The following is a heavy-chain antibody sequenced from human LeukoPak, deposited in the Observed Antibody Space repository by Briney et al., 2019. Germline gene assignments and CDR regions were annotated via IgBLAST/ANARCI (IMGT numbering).Heavy chain of an antibody. Sequence: SGTLSLTCAVSGGSISNNNWRSWVRQPPGKGLEWIGQIYHSGSTNYNPSLKSRVTISVDKSKNQLSLKLSSVTAADTAVYYCARDRVELPFDYWGQGTLVTVSS. CDR3: ARDRVELPFDY. J-gene: IGHJ4*02. V-gene: IGHV4-4*02. CDR2: IYHSGST. D-gene: IGHD1-26*01. CDR1: GGSISNNNW.